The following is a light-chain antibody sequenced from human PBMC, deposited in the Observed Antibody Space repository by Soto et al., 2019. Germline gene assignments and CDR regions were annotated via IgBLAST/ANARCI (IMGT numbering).Light chain of an antibody. CDR1: QSISSW. J-gene: IGKJ1*01. CDR2: DAS. CDR3: QQYNSYSRT. Sequence: DIQMTQSPYTLSASVGDRVTITCRASQSISSWLAWYQQKPGKAPKLLIYDASSLESGVPSRFSGSGSGTEFTLTISSLQPDDFAPYYCQQYNSYSRTLGQGTKVEIK. V-gene: IGKV1-5*01.